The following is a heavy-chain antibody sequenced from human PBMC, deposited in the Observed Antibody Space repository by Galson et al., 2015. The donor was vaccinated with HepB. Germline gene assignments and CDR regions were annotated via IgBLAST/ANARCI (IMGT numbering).Heavy chain of an antibody. CDR2: TYYRSKWYN. CDR3: AREVQLERQAGRDDAFDI. Sequence: CAISGDSVSSNSAAWNWIRQSPSRGLEWLGRTYYRSKWYNDYAVSVKSRITINPDTSKNQFSLQLNSVTPEDTAVYYCAREVQLERQAGRDDAFDIWGQGTIVTVSS. CDR1: GDSVSSNSAA. V-gene: IGHV6-1*01. J-gene: IGHJ3*02. D-gene: IGHD1-1*01.